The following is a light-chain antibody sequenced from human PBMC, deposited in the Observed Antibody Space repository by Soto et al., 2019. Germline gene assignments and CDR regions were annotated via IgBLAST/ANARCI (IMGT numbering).Light chain of an antibody. Sequence: IQMTQSPSSLSASVGDRLSITCRASQGINSYLAWYQQKPGKAPKLLIYAASTLQSGVRSRFSGSGSGTDFTLAISSLQPEDFATYYCQQSYSTPPTFGQGTKVDIK. CDR2: AAS. V-gene: IGKV1-39*01. CDR3: QQSYSTPPT. CDR1: QGINSY. J-gene: IGKJ1*01.